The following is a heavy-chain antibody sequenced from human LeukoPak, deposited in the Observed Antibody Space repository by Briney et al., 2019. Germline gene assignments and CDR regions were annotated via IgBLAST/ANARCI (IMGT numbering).Heavy chain of an antibody. CDR1: GFTFSSYA. CDR3: ARERTWDYSNYNWFDP. J-gene: IGHJ5*02. V-gene: IGHV3-30-3*01. CDR2: ISYDGSNK. D-gene: IGHD4-11*01. Sequence: GGSLRLSCAASGFTFSSYAMHWVRQAPGKGLEWVAVISYDGSNKYYADSVKGRFTISRDNPKNTLYLQMNSLRAEDTAVYYCARERTWDYSNYNWFDPWGQGTLVTVSS.